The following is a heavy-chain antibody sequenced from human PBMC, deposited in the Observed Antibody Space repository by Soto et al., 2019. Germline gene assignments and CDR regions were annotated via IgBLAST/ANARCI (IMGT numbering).Heavy chain of an antibody. D-gene: IGHD2-21*02. J-gene: IGHJ4*02. V-gene: IGHV4-59*08. CDR3: ASRVPYCGGDCYFDY. CDR2: IYYSGST. Sequence: QVQLQESGPGLVKPSETLSLTCTVSGGSISSYYWSWIRQPPGKGLEWIGYIYYSGSTNYNPSLKSRVTISVDTSKSQFSLKLSSVTAADTAVYYCASRVPYCGGDCYFDYWGQGTLVTVSS. CDR1: GGSISSYY.